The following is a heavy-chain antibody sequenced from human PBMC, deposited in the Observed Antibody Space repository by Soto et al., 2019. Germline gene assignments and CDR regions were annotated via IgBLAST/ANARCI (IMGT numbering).Heavy chain of an antibody. D-gene: IGHD6-13*01. CDR3: ARGLSIAAAGVAFDI. J-gene: IGHJ3*02. CDR2: INHSGST. CDR1: GGSFSGYY. V-gene: IGHV4-34*01. Sequence: SETLSLTCAVYGGSFSGYYWSWIRQPPGKGLEWIGEINHSGSTNYNPSLKSRVTISVDTSKNQFSLKLSSVTAADTAVYYCARGLSIAAAGVAFDIWGQGTMVTVSS.